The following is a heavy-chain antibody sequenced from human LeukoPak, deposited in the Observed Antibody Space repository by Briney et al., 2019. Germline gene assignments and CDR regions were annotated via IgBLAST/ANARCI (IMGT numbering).Heavy chain of an antibody. Sequence: GGSLRLSCAASGFTVSSNYMSWVRQAPGKGLEWVSVIYSGGSTYYADSVKGRFTISRDNSKNTLYLQMNSLRAEDTAVHYCARDLVEDYYGSGRAFDIWGQGTMVTVS. V-gene: IGHV3-66*01. CDR1: GFTVSSNY. J-gene: IGHJ3*02. CDR2: IYSGGST. CDR3: ARDLVEDYYGSGRAFDI. D-gene: IGHD3-10*01.